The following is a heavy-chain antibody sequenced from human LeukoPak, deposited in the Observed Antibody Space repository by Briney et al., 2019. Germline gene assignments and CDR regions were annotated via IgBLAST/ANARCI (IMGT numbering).Heavy chain of an antibody. J-gene: IGHJ4*02. CDR3: TSDLSAGMAAAGIVDS. Sequence: PGGSLRLSCAASGFTVTSNYMSWVRQAPGKGLEWVSIIYSGGSTSYADSVKGRFTISRDSSKNTVYLQMNSLRAEDTAVYYCTSDLSAGMAAAGIVDSWGQGTLVTVSS. CDR1: GFTVTSNY. D-gene: IGHD6-13*01. V-gene: IGHV3-66*01. CDR2: IYSGGST.